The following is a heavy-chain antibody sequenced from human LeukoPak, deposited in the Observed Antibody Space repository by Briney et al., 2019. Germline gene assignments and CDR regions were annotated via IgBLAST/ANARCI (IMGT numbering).Heavy chain of an antibody. D-gene: IGHD6-13*01. J-gene: IGHJ3*02. V-gene: IGHV1-69*06. CDR3: ARTPYSNRAFDI. Sequence: SVKVSCKASGGTFSSYAISWVRQAPGQGLEWMGGIIPIFGTANYAQKFQGRVTITADKSTSTAYMELRSLRSDDTAVYYCARTPYSNRAFDIWGQGTMVTVSS. CDR1: GGTFSSYA. CDR2: IIPIFGTA.